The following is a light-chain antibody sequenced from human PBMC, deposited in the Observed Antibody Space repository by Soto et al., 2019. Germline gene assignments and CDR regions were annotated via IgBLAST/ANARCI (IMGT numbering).Light chain of an antibody. V-gene: IGLV1-40*01. J-gene: IGLJ1*01. CDR2: GNI. CDR1: SSNIGAGYY. Sequence: QSVLTQPPSVSGAPGRRVTVSCSRSSSNIGAGYYVHWYQQRPGTAPKLLIFGNIHQPSGVPYRFSGSKSGPSAALAITGLQAEDQGDYYCQSYDSTLSAPYVFGTGTKLTVL. CDR3: QSYDSTLSAPYV.